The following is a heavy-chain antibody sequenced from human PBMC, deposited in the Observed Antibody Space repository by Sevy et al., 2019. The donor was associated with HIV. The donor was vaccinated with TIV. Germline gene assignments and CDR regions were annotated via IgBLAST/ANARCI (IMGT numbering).Heavy chain of an antibody. J-gene: IGHJ4*02. D-gene: IGHD3-22*01. CDR3: AKLEAAADSSGYYSTIYYFDH. Sequence: GGSLRLSCAASGFTFSSYAMSWVRQAPGKGLEWVSAISGSGGSTYYADSVKGRFTISRDNSKNTLYLQMNSLRAEDTAVYYCAKLEAAADSSGYYSTIYYFDHWGQGTLVTVSS. CDR1: GFTFSSYA. CDR2: ISGSGGST. V-gene: IGHV3-23*01.